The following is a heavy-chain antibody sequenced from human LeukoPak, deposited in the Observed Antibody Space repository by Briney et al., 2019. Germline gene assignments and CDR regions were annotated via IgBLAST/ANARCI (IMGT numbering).Heavy chain of an antibody. Sequence: GGSLRLSCAASGFTFSSYGMHWVRQAPGKGLEWVAVISYDGSNKYYADSVKGRFTISRDNSKNTLYLQMNSLRAEDTAVYYCVKGGTIPGRPPGDWGQGTLVTVSS. CDR2: ISYDGSNK. V-gene: IGHV3-30*18. CDR1: GFTFSSYG. CDR3: VKGGTIPGRPPGD. J-gene: IGHJ4*02. D-gene: IGHD2-2*02.